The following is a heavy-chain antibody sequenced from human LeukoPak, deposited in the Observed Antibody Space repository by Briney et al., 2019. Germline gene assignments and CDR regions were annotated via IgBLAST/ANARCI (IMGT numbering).Heavy chain of an antibody. CDR2: INHSGST. CDR3: ARIPHPSWSYLGYFYYYYMDG. CDR1: GGSFSGYY. D-gene: IGHD1-26*01. V-gene: IGHV4-34*01. J-gene: IGHJ6*03. Sequence: SETLSLTCAVYGGSFSGYYWSWIRQPPGKGLEWIGEINHSGSTNYNPSLKSRVTISVDTSKNQFSLKLSSVTAADTAVYYCARIPHPSWSYLGYFYYYYMDGWGKGTTVTVSS.